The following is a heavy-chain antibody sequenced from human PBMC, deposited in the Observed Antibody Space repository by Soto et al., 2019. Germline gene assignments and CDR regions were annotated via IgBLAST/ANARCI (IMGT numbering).Heavy chain of an antibody. Sequence: SETLSLTCAVYGGSFSGYYWTWSRQSPGKGLEWIGQINHSGSTTYNPSLKSRVSISVDTSKNQFSLKLSSVTAADTAVYYCARDPTPWGQGTLVTVS. J-gene: IGHJ5*02. V-gene: IGHV4-34*09. CDR3: ARDPTP. CDR2: INHSGST. CDR1: GGSFSGYY.